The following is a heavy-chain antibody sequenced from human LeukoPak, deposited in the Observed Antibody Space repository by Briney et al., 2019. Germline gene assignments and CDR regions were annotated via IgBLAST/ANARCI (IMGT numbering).Heavy chain of an antibody. CDR3: ARDDYYDSSGLLKGAFDI. CDR2: IYYSGST. Sequence: PSETLSLTCTVSGGSISSSSYYWGWIRQPPGKGLEWIGSIYYSGSTYYNPSLKSRVTISVDTSKNQFSLKLSSVTAADTAVYYCARDDYYDSSGLLKGAFDIWGQGTMVTVSS. V-gene: IGHV4-39*07. CDR1: GGSISSSSYY. J-gene: IGHJ3*02. D-gene: IGHD3-22*01.